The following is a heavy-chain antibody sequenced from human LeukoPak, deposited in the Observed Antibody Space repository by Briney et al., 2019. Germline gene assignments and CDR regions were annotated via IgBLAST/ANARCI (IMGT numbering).Heavy chain of an antibody. CDR1: GGSISSSNW. CDR2: IYHSGST. J-gene: IGHJ4*02. D-gene: IGHD3-10*01. CDR3: ARAGWFGECFDY. Sequence: NPSETLSLTCAVSGGSISSSNWWSWVRPPPGKGLEWIGEIYHSGSTNYNPSLKSRVPISVDKSKNQFSLKLSSVTAADTAVYYCARAGWFGECFDYWGQGTLVTVSS. V-gene: IGHV4-4*02.